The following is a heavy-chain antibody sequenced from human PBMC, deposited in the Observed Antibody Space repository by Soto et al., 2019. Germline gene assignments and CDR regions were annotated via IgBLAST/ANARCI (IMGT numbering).Heavy chain of an antibody. J-gene: IGHJ4*02. CDR3: ATGDSYGYKDGVDY. D-gene: IGHD5-18*01. Sequence: PGGSLRLSCAASGFTFSSYSMKWVRQAPGKGLEWVSSISSSSSYIYYANSVKGRFTISRDNAKNSLYLQMNSLRAEDTAVYYCATGDSYGYKDGVDYWGQGTLVTVSS. V-gene: IGHV3-21*01. CDR2: ISSSSSYI. CDR1: GFTFSSYS.